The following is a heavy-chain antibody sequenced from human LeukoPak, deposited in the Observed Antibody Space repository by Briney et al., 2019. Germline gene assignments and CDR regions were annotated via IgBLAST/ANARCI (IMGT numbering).Heavy chain of an antibody. CDR2: ISGSGGST. D-gene: IGHD3-22*01. Sequence: GGSLRLSCAASGFTFSSYAMSWVRQAPGKGLEWVSAISGSGGSTYYADSVKGRFTISRDNSKNTLYLQMNSLRDEDTAVYYCAKGDGYYYDSSGYFDYWGQGTLVTVSS. V-gene: IGHV3-23*01. CDR1: GFTFSSYA. CDR3: AKGDGYYYDSSGYFDY. J-gene: IGHJ4*02.